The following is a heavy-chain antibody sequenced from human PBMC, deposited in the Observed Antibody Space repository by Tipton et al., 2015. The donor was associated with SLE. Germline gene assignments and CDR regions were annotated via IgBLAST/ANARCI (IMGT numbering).Heavy chain of an antibody. D-gene: IGHD3-16*01. CDR1: GFTFSDYY. Sequence: LSLTCAASGFTFSDYYMSWIRQAPGKGLEWVSYISSSSSYTNYADSVKGRFTISRDNAKNSLYLQMNSLRAEDTAVYYCAREFQLRLGADYWGQGTLVTVSS. J-gene: IGHJ4*02. CDR3: AREFQLRLGADY. V-gene: IGHV3-11*06. CDR2: ISSSSSYT.